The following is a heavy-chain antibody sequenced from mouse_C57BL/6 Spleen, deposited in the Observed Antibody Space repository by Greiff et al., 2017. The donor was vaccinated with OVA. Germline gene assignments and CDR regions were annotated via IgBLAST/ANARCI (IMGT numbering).Heavy chain of an antibody. CDR2: IYPRSGNT. CDR3: ARSKKDYAMDY. CDR1: GYTFTSYG. J-gene: IGHJ4*01. V-gene: IGHV1-81*01. Sequence: QVQLQQSGAELARPGASVKLSCKASGYTFTSYGISWVKQRTRQGLEWIGEIYPRSGNTYYNEKFKGKATLTADKSSSTAYMELRSLTSEDSAVYFCARSKKDYAMDYWGQGTSVTVSS.